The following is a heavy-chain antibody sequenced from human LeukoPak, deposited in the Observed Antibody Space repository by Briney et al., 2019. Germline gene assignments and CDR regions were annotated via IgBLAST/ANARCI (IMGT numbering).Heavy chain of an antibody. Sequence: PGGSLRLSCAASGFTVSTNYMSWLRQAPGKGLEWVSVIYSGGSTYYADSVKGRFTISRDNSKNTLYLQMNSLRAEDTAVYYCARGRGSYYFDYWGQGTLVTVSS. CDR3: ARGRGSYYFDY. CDR1: GFTVSTNY. D-gene: IGHD1-26*01. V-gene: IGHV3-53*01. CDR2: IYSGGST. J-gene: IGHJ4*02.